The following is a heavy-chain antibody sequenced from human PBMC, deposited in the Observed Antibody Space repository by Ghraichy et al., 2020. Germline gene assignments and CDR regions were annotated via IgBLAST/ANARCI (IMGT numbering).Heavy chain of an antibody. CDR3: AREGPTMSSGGFEAIEV. V-gene: IGHV3-13*01. D-gene: IGHD5-24*01. J-gene: IGHJ3*01. CDR2: IGRADDT. Sequence: GGSLRLSCAASGFSFSDYDFHWVRQAAGRGLEWVSAIGRADDTYYSVSVKGRFTISRKDAEDSLYLQMNSLMAGDTAVYYCAREGPTMSSGGFEAIEVWGQGTMVTVAS. CDR1: GFSFSDYD.